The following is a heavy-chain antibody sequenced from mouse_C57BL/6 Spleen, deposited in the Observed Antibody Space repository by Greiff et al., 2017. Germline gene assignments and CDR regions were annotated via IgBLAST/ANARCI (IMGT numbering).Heavy chain of an antibody. Sequence: EVQLQQSGAELVRPGASVKLSCTASGFNIKNYYMPWVKQRPEQGLEWIGRIDPEDGATEYAQKFQGKATMTAATSSNTSYLQLSSLTSEDPAVCCWTTEAMITSRSRAYYVGYWGQGTTLTVSP. D-gene: IGHD2-4*01. V-gene: IGHV14-1*01. J-gene: IGHJ2*01. CDR3: TTEAMITSRSRAYYVGY. CDR2: IDPEDGAT. CDR1: GFNIKNYY.